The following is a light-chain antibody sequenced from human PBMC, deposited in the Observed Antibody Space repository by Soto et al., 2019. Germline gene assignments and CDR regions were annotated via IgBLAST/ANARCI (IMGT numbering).Light chain of an antibody. CDR2: DAS. CDR1: QSVASQ. V-gene: IGKV3-11*01. J-gene: IGKJ5*01. Sequence: ETVLTQSPATLSLSPGERATLSCRASQSVASQIAWYQQRPGQTPRLLIVDASKRATGVPARFSGSQSGTDFTLIITSLEPEDFALYYCQQRANWPPGFGQGTRL. CDR3: QQRANWPPG.